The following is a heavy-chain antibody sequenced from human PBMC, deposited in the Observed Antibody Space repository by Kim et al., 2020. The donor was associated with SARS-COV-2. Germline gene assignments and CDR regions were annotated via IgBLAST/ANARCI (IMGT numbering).Heavy chain of an antibody. CDR1: GGSISSSSYY. CDR2: IYYSGST. D-gene: IGHD6-13*01. V-gene: IGHV4-39*01. Sequence: SETLSLTCTVSGGSISSSSYYWGWIRQPPGKGLEWIGSIYYSGSTYYNPSLKSRVTISVDTSKNQFSLKLSSVTAADTAVYYCASLDRATGYSSSWPYYYYGMDVWGQGTTVTVSS. CDR3: ASLDRATGYSSSWPYYYYGMDV. J-gene: IGHJ6*02.